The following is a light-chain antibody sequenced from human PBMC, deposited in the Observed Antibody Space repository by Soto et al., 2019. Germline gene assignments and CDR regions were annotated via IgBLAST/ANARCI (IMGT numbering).Light chain of an antibody. CDR3: QQRDDWSSVT. Sequence: EIVLTQSPGNLSLSPGDRATLSCRASQSLGNYLAWYQQKPGQAPRLLIYDASNRAPDIPVRFSRSGSETDFTLTISSLEPEDFAVYYFQQRDDWSSVTFGGGTRVEIK. J-gene: IGKJ4*01. CDR1: QSLGNY. CDR2: DAS. V-gene: IGKV3-11*01.